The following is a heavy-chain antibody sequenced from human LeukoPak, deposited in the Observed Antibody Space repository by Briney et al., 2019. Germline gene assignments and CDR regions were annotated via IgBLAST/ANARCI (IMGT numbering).Heavy chain of an antibody. CDR1: GFTFSSYA. Sequence: GGSLRLSCAASGFTFSSYAMSWVRQAPGKGLEWVSAISGSGGSTYYADSVKGRFTISRDNSKNTLYLQMNSLRAEDTAVYYCATVPAARALYYGMDVWGQGTTVTVSS. J-gene: IGHJ6*02. CDR2: ISGSGGST. D-gene: IGHD2-2*01. V-gene: IGHV3-23*01. CDR3: ATVPAARALYYGMDV.